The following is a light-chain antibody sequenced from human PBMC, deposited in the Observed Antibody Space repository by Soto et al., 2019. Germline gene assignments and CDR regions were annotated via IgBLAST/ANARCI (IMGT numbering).Light chain of an antibody. CDR1: ISDVGSYNR. Sequence: QSALTQPPSVSGSRGQSVTISCTGTISDVGSYNRVSWYQQPPGTAPKLMIYEVSNRPSGVPDRFSGSKSGNTASLTISGLQAEDEANYYCSSFTSDSTLVFGGGTKLTVL. CDR2: EVS. CDR3: SSFTSDSTLV. J-gene: IGLJ2*01. V-gene: IGLV2-18*02.